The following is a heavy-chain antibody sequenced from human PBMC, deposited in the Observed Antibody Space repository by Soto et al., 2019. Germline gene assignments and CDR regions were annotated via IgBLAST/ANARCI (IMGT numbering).Heavy chain of an antibody. Sequence: PSETLSLTCTVSGDSIRSCNHYWSWIRQPPGKGLEWIGYIYYSGSTYYSPSLKSRVNLSVDTSKNQFSLKLNSVTAADTAVEYCGRVDILDVYGGREVWGKG. CDR1: GDSIRSCNHY. CDR3: GRVDILDVYGGREV. J-gene: IGHJ6*04. CDR2: IYYSGST. D-gene: IGHD3-9*01. V-gene: IGHV4-30-4*01.